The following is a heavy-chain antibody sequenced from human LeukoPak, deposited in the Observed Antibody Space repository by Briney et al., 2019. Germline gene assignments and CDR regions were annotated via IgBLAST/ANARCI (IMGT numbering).Heavy chain of an antibody. CDR2: ISWNSGSI. CDR1: GFTFDDYA. Sequence: GRSLRLSWAASGFTFDDYAMHWVRQAPGKGLEWVSGISWNSGSIGYADSVKGRFTISRDNAKNSLYLQMNSLRAEDTALYYCAKDLYSSGWDRFDYWGQGTLVTVSS. V-gene: IGHV3-9*01. CDR3: AKDLYSSGWDRFDY. D-gene: IGHD6-19*01. J-gene: IGHJ4*02.